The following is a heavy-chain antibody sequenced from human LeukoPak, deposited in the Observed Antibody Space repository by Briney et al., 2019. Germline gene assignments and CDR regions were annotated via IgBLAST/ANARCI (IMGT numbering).Heavy chain of an antibody. J-gene: IGHJ6*04. CDR1: GFTFSSYA. CDR3: VKDPRLGELLSYYYYGMDV. Sequence: GGSLRLSCSASGFTFSSYAMHWVRQAPGKGLEYVSAISSNGGSTYYADSVKGRFTISRDNSKNTLYLQMSSLGAEDTAVYYCVKDPRLGELLSYYYYGMDVWGKGTTVTVSS. D-gene: IGHD3-16*01. CDR2: ISSNGGST. V-gene: IGHV3-64D*06.